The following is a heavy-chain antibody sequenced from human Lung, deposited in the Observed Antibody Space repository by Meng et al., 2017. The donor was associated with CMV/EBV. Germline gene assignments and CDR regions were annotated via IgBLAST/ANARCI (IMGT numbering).Heavy chain of an antibody. CDR2: INRDGSSR. Sequence: GGPLRLSCAASGFSFSSYWMHWVRQAPGKGLVWVSRINRDGSSRSYGDSVKGRLTISRDNGKNTLYLQMNSLRAEDTAVYYCARDVVEGSVWLGYWGQGTLVTVSS. V-gene: IGHV3-74*01. CDR1: GFSFSSYW. CDR3: ARDVVEGSVWLGY. J-gene: IGHJ4*02. D-gene: IGHD2-15*01.